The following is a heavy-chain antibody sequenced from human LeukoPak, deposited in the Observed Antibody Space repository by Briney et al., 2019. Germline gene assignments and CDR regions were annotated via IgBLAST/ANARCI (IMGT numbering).Heavy chain of an antibody. Sequence: GGSLRLSCAASGFTFSNYAMSWVRQAPGKGLEWVSGISGSGTNTYYADSVKGRFTISRDNSKNTLYLQMNSLRAEDTAVYYCARDGPYGSGSYDLDYWGQGTLVTVSS. CDR1: GFTFSNYA. J-gene: IGHJ4*02. V-gene: IGHV3-23*01. CDR2: ISGSGTNT. D-gene: IGHD3-10*01. CDR3: ARDGPYGSGSYDLDY.